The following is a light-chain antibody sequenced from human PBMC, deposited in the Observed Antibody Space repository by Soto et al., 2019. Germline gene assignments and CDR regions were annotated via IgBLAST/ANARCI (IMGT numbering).Light chain of an antibody. CDR2: EVS. Sequence: QSALTQPPSASGSPGQSVTISCTGTSTDVGVYNYISWYQHHPGKGPKLIIYEVSERPSGVPDRFSGSKSGNTASLTVSGLQAEDEADYYCSSYAGSNNRGVFGSGTKVTV. V-gene: IGLV2-8*01. CDR3: SSYAGSNNRGV. CDR1: STDVGVYNY. J-gene: IGLJ1*01.